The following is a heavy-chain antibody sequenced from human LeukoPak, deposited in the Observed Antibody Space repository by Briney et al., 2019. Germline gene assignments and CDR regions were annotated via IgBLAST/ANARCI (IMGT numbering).Heavy chain of an antibody. CDR3: ARAVAEPPYYYYYMDV. CDR1: GGSFSGYY. Sequence: SETLSLTCAVYGGSFSGYYWSWIRQPPGKGLEWIGEINHSGSTNYNPSLKSRVTISVDTSKNQFSLKLSSVTAADTAMYYCARAVAEPPYYYYYMDVWGKGTTVTVSS. CDR2: INHSGST. J-gene: IGHJ6*03. D-gene: IGHD6-19*01. V-gene: IGHV4-34*01.